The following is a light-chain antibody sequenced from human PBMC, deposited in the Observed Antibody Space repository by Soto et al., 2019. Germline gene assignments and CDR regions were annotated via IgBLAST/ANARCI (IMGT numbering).Light chain of an antibody. CDR3: EQAGSFPIT. Sequence: DIQMTQSPSSVSASVGDRVTMTFRASQNIWRLLAWYQQKPGKAPELLIYDASSLQSGVPPRFSGSGSGTDFTLTISSLQPEDFATYYCEQAGSFPITFGQGTRLEIK. V-gene: IGKV1-12*01. CDR1: QNIWRL. CDR2: DAS. J-gene: IGKJ5*01.